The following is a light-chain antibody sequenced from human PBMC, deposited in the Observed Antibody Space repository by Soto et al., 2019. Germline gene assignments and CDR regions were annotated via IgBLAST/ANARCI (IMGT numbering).Light chain of an antibody. CDR1: SSDVGGYNY. V-gene: IGLV2-8*01. J-gene: IGLJ1*01. CDR3: SSYAGSNNFV. Sequence: QSALTQPPSASGSPGQSVTISCTGTSSDVGGYNYVSWYQQHPGKAPKLMIYEVSKRPSGVPYRFSGSKSGNTASLTVSGLQAEDEADYYCSSYAGSNNFVFGSGTKLT. CDR2: EVS.